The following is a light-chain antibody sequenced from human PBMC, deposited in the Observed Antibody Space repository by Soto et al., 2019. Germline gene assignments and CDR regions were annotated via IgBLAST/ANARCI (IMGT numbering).Light chain of an antibody. V-gene: IGKV1-5*01. Sequence: DIQMTQSPSTLSASVGDRVTITCRASQSISSWLAWYQQKPGEAPKLLIYDASSLESGAPSRFSGRRSGTEFTLTISSLQPDDFATYYCQQYNSYSPLTFGGGTKV. CDR2: DAS. CDR1: QSISSW. J-gene: IGKJ4*01. CDR3: QQYNSYSPLT.